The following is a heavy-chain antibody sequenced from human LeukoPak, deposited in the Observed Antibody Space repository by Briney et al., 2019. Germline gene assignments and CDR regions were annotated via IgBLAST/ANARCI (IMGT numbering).Heavy chain of an antibody. CDR1: GYTLTELS. CDR2: FDPEDGET. J-gene: IGHJ4*02. Sequence: ASVKVSCKVSGYTLTELSMHWVRQAPGKGLEWMGGFDPEDGETIYAQKFQGRVTMTEDTSTDTAYMELSSLRAGDTAVYYCATDHGYSSSWYFWWGQGTLVTVSS. D-gene: IGHD6-13*01. V-gene: IGHV1-24*01. CDR3: ATDHGYSSSWYFW.